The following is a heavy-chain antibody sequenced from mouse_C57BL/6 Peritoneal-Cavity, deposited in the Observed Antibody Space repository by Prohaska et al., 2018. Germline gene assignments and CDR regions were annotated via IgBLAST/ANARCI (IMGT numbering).Heavy chain of an antibody. CDR2: IDPSDSKT. J-gene: IGHJ3*01. Sequence: QVQLQQPGAELVKPGASVKLSRKASVYTFTSYWMEWVKQRPGQGLEWIRDIDPSDSKTNYNQKFKGKATVTVYTSSSTAYMQLRSLTSEDSAVYYCAPRGFAYWGQGTLVTVSA. V-gene: IGHV1-50*01. CDR1: VYTFTSYW. CDR3: APRGFAY.